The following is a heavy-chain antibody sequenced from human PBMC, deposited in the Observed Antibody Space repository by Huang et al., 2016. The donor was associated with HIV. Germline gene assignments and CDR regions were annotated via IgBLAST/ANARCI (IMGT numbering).Heavy chain of an antibody. J-gene: IGHJ4*02. CDR1: GYTFTSNC. CDR3: ARLAIHCGDCVCHTESYFDI. V-gene: IGHV5-51*03. Sequence: EVQLVQSGAEVKNPGQSLKISCEGSGYTFTSNCIGWVRQKPGKGLEWMGLIHPDDSDTTYSPSFQGQVTLSADKSINSAYLQRNNLEASDTATYYCARLAIHCGDCVCHTESYFDIWGQGTLVTVSS. CDR2: IHPDDSDT. D-gene: IGHD2-21*01.